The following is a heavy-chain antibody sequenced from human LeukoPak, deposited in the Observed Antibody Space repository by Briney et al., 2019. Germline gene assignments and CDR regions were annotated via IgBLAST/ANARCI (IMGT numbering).Heavy chain of an antibody. CDR1: GYTFTGYY. Sequence: ASVKVSCKASGYTFTGYYMHWVRQAPGQGLEWMGWINPNSGGTNYAQKFQGGVTMTRDTSISTAYMELSRLRSDDTAVYYCARGPLPWFGELLSMSDFDYWGQGTLVTVSS. CDR2: INPNSGGT. CDR3: ARGPLPWFGELLSMSDFDY. J-gene: IGHJ4*02. V-gene: IGHV1-2*02. D-gene: IGHD3-10*01.